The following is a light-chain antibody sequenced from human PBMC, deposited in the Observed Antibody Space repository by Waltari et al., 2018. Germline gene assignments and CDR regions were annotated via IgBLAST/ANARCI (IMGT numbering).Light chain of an antibody. CDR3: QQYDTSTEWT. Sequence: EIVLTQSPGTLSLSPGQRATLSCRASQDISSSYLAWHQQRPGQAPRLLIDDASGRATGVPDSFSCSGSGTDFTLTISGLEPEDVAVYYCQQYDTSTEWTFGQGTKVEIK. CDR2: DAS. CDR1: QDISSSY. V-gene: IGKV3-20*01. J-gene: IGKJ1*01.